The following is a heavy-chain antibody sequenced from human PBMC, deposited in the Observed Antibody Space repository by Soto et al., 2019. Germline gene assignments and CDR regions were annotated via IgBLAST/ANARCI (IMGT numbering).Heavy chain of an antibody. CDR1: GGSISSGGYY. D-gene: IGHD2-15*01. V-gene: IGHV4-31*03. CDR2: INYSGST. Sequence: QVQLQESGPGLVKPSQTLSLTCTVSGGSISSGGYYWSWIRQHPGRGLEWIGYINYSGSTNYNPFFKSRVTIAVDTAKNQFSLKLSSVTAADTAVYYCAREVLGYSYCSGGSCYSEDYGMDVWGQGTTVTVSS. J-gene: IGHJ6*02. CDR3: AREVLGYSYCSGGSCYSEDYGMDV.